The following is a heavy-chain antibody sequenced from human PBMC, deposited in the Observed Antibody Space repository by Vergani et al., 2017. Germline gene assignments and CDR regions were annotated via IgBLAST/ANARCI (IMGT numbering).Heavy chain of an antibody. CDR2: IYSTGRT. CDR3: GRVMYRDEASTGYRLEGMVI. Sequence: QVQLEESGAGLVKPSETLSLTCTVSGGSFNTYYWSWIRQSPGKGLEWIGYIYSTGRTNYNPSLNSRVTMSVDTSKNQFSLKLRSVTAADTAVYFCGRVMYRDEASTGYRLEGMVIWGQGTTVSISS. V-gene: IGHV4-59*13. J-gene: IGHJ6*02. CDR1: GGSFNTYY. D-gene: IGHD3-16*02.